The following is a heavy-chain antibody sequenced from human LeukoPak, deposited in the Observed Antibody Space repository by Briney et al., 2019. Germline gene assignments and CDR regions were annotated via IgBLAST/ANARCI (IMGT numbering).Heavy chain of an antibody. CDR2: MSPNSGNT. D-gene: IGHD2-21*02. CDR3: ARASYCGGDCYSPADDY. J-gene: IGHJ4*02. Sequence: VASVKVSCKTSGYTFTNYDINWVRQATGQGFEWMGWMSPNSGNTGYAQKFQGRVAMTMDTSIRTAYMELSSLRSEDTAVYYCARASYCGGDCYSPADDYWGQGTLVTVSS. CDR1: GYTFTNYD. V-gene: IGHV1-8*01.